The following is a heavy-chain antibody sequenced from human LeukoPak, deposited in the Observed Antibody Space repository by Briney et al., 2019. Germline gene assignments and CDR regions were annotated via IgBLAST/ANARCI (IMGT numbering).Heavy chain of an antibody. CDR2: INHSGST. Sequence: SETLSLTCAVYGGSFSGYYWSWIRQPPGKGLEWIGEINHSGSTNYNPSLKSRVTISVDTSKNQFSLKLSSVTAADTAVYCCARAWSSSYRIFDYWGQGTLVTVSS. D-gene: IGHD2-15*01. CDR3: ARAWSSSYRIFDY. J-gene: IGHJ4*02. V-gene: IGHV4-34*01. CDR1: GGSFSGYY.